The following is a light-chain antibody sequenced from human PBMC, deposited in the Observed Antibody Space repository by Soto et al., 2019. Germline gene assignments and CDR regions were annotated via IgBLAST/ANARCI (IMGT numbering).Light chain of an antibody. CDR1: QGIRSY. Sequence: DIQLTRSPSFLSASGGDRVTITCRASQGIRSYLAWYQQKPGRAPKLLMYIASTLQTGVPSRFSGSGSGTEFTLTITSLQPEDFATYYCQQVNSYPITFGQGTRLEIK. CDR3: QQVNSYPIT. CDR2: IAS. V-gene: IGKV1-9*01. J-gene: IGKJ5*01.